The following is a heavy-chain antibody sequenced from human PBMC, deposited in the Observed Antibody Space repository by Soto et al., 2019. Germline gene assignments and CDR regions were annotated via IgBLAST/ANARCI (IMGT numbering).Heavy chain of an antibody. V-gene: IGHV4-31*03. J-gene: IGHJ5*02. CDR3: ARGTYTYRYAIDL. CDR2: IYSSGST. CDR1: GGSISSGGYY. D-gene: IGHD3-16*02. Sequence: QVQLQESGPGLVKPSQTLSLTCSVSGGSISSGGYYWSWVRQHPGKRLEWIGYIYSSGSTYHNPSLEIRVSISIDTSKNHFSLKLTSVTAAYTAVYFCARGTYTYRYAIDLWGQGILVTVSS.